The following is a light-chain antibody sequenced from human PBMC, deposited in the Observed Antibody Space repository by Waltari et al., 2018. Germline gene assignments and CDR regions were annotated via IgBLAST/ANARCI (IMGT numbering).Light chain of an antibody. V-gene: IGKV1-9*01. CDR2: ATS. CDR1: QGRSNY. Sequence: DIQLTQSPSLLSASVGDRVTITCRASQGRSNYLAWYQQKPGRAPKLLISATSTLQSGVPSRFSGSGSGTEFTLTISDLQPEDFTTYYCQEYNGYPYTFGQGTKLEIK. J-gene: IGKJ2*01. CDR3: QEYNGYPYT.